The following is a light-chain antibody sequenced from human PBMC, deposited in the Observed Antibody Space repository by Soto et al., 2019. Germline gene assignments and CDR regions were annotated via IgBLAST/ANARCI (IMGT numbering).Light chain of an antibody. CDR1: QGIGND. V-gene: IGKV1-17*01. J-gene: IGKJ4*01. CDR3: QQYNSYPLT. CDR2: AAS. Sequence: DIQMTQSPSSLSASVGDRVTITCRASQGIGNDLGWYQQKPGKAPKRLIYAASSLQSGVPSRFSGSESGTEFTLTISSLQPEDCATYYCQQYNSYPLTFGGGTKVEVK.